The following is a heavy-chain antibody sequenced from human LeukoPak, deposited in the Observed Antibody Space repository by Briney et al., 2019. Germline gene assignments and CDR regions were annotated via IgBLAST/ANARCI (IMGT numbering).Heavy chain of an antibody. V-gene: IGHV3-23*01. Sequence: QPGGSLRLSCAVSGFSFSTYSWNWVRQTPGKGLEWISYISRRGETIFYADSVKGRFTISRDNSKNTLYLQMNSLRAEDTAVYYCAKPPSGTMVRARWWYFDLWGRGTLVTVSS. CDR3: AKPPSGTMVRARWWYFDL. CDR2: ISRRGETI. CDR1: GFSFSTYS. D-gene: IGHD3-10*01. J-gene: IGHJ2*01.